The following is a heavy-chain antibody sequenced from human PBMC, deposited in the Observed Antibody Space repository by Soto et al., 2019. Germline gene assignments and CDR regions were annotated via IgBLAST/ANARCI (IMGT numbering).Heavy chain of an antibody. Sequence: QVQLVQSGAEVKNPGASVKVSCKASGYTFTRYGIGWARQAPGQGLGWMGWTNTYNGNTNNAQNVKGRVTLTTDTATSTAYMELRSLRSNDTAIYYCAMVDVYVTPSPQDVWGQGTTVIVSS. CDR2: TNTYNGNT. V-gene: IGHV1-18*01. CDR1: GYTFTRYG. J-gene: IGHJ6*02. CDR3: AMVDVYVTPSPQDV. D-gene: IGHD3-16*01.